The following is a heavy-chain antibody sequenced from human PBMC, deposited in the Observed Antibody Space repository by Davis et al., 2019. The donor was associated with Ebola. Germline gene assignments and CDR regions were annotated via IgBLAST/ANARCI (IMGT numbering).Heavy chain of an antibody. CDR2: ISYDGSNK. D-gene: IGHD6-19*01. J-gene: IGHJ4*02. CDR3: AKDETIAVAGPPFDY. V-gene: IGHV3-30*18. Sequence: GESLKISCAASGFTFSSYGMHWVRQAPGKGLEWVAVISYDGSNKYYADSVKGRFTISRDNSKNTLYLQMNSLRAEDTAVYYCAKDETIAVAGPPFDYWGQGTLVTVSS. CDR1: GFTFSSYG.